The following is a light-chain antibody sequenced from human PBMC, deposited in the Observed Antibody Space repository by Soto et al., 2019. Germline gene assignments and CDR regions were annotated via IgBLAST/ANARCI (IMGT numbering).Light chain of an antibody. Sequence: IVLTHSPDTLSLSPWERATLSCRASQTVRNNYLAWYQQKPGQAPRLLIYGASNRATGIPDRFSGSGSGTDFTLTISGLEPEDFAVYYCQQYGSSGTFGQGTKVDIK. CDR2: GAS. V-gene: IGKV3-20*01. CDR3: QQYGSSGT. CDR1: QTVRNNY. J-gene: IGKJ1*01.